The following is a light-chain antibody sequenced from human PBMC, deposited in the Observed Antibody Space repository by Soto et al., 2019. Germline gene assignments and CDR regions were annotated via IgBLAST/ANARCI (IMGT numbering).Light chain of an antibody. Sequence: DVVMTQSPLSLPVTLGQPASISCRSSQSLVYSDGNTYLHWFQQRPGQSPRRLIYQVSNRDSGVPDRFSGSGSGTDFTLKISRVEAEDVGVYYCMQDIYWPSTFGQGTKVDIK. V-gene: IGKV2-30*01. CDR2: QVS. J-gene: IGKJ1*01. CDR1: QSLVYSDGNTY. CDR3: MQDIYWPST.